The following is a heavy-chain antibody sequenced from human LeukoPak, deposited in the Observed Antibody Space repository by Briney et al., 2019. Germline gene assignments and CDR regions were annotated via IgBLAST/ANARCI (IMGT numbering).Heavy chain of an antibody. J-gene: IGHJ1*01. V-gene: IGHV4-59*01. CDR3: ARVIGGEYFQH. CDR1: GGSISNYY. CDR2: IYYSGST. Sequence: SETLSLTCTVSGGSISNYYWSWIRQPPGKGLEWIGYIYYSGSTNYNPSLKSRVTISVDTSKNQFSLKLSSVTAADTAVYYCARVIGGEYFQHWGQGTLVTVSS. D-gene: IGHD3-16*01.